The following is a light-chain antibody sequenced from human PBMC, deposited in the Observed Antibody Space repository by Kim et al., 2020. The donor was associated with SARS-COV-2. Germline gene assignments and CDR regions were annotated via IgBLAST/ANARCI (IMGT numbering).Light chain of an antibody. CDR1: QSVLYSSNNQSY. Sequence: RATIKCKSSQSVLYSSNNQSYLAWYQQKPGQPPKLLIYWASTREYGVPDRFSGSGSGTDFTLTISSLQAEDVAVYYCQQYYSTPYTFGQGTKLEI. J-gene: IGKJ2*01. V-gene: IGKV4-1*01. CDR2: WAS. CDR3: QQYYSTPYT.